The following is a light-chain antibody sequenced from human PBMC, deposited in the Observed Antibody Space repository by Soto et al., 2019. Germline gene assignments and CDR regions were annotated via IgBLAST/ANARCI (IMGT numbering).Light chain of an antibody. CDR3: QQYGSSPWT. J-gene: IGKJ1*01. V-gene: IGKV3-20*01. CDR2: GAS. CDR1: QSVSSNY. Sequence: EIVLTQSPGTLSLSPGERATLSCRASQSVSSNYLAWYQQKPGQAPRPLISGASSRATGIPDRFSGSGAGTDFTLTISRLESEDFAVHYCQQYGSSPWTFGQGTKVEIK.